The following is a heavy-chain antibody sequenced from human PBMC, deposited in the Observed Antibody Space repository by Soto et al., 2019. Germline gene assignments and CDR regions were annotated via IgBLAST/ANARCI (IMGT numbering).Heavy chain of an antibody. Sequence: SQTLSLTCAISGDSVSSNSAAWNWIRQSPSRGLEWLGRTYYRSKWYNDYAVSVKSRITINPDTSKHQFSLQLHSVTPEDTAVYYCARLHIIAAPKGDYYYYYVDVWGKGTTVTVSS. V-gene: IGHV6-1*01. CDR3: ARLHIIAAPKGDYYYYYVDV. D-gene: IGHD6-25*01. J-gene: IGHJ6*03. CDR2: TYYRSKWYN. CDR1: GDSVSSNSAA.